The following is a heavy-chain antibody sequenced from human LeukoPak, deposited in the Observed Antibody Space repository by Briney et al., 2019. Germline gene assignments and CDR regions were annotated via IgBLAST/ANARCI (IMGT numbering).Heavy chain of an antibody. CDR3: AKGSIVGATSYYYMDV. J-gene: IGHJ6*03. D-gene: IGHD1-26*01. CDR2: ISSSSNYI. Sequence: ETLSLTCTVSGVSISSSNSYWGWIRQPPGKGLEWVSSISSSSNYIYYADSVKGRFTISRDSSKNTLYLQMNSLRAEDTAVYYCAKGSIVGATSYYYMDVWGKGTTVTISS. CDR1: GVSISSSN. V-gene: IGHV3-21*04.